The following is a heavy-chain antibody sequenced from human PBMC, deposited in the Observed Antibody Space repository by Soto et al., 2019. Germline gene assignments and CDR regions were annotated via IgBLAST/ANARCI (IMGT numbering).Heavy chain of an antibody. J-gene: IGHJ6*03. Sequence: GESLKISCKGSGYNFTSYWIGWVRQVPGKGLEWMGIIYPGDSDTRYSPSFQGQVTISADKSISTPYLQWSSLKASDTAMYYCARHTPPSYYDFWSGYYTRYYYYYYMDVWGKGTTVTVSS. CDR1: GYNFTSYW. V-gene: IGHV5-51*01. CDR3: ARHTPPSYYDFWSGYYTRYYYYYYMDV. D-gene: IGHD3-3*01. CDR2: IYPGDSDT.